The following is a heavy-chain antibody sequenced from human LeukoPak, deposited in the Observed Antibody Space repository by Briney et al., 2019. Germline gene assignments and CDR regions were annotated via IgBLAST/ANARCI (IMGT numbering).Heavy chain of an antibody. CDR2: IYPGDSDT. CDR3: ARHTTPKSYYYDSSGYTDY. CDR1: GYSFTSYW. J-gene: IGHJ4*02. V-gene: IGHV5-51*01. Sequence: GESLKISCKGSGYSFTSYWIGWVRQMPGKGLEWMGIIYPGDSDTRYSPSFQGQVTISADKSISTAYLQWSSLKASDTATYYCARHTTPKSYYYDSSGYTDYWGQGTLVTVSS. D-gene: IGHD3-22*01.